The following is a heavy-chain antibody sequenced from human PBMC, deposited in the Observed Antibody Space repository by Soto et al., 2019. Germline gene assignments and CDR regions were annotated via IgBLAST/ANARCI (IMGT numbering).Heavy chain of an antibody. CDR2: ISAYNGNT. D-gene: IGHD3-9*01. J-gene: IGHJ6*03. V-gene: IGHV1-18*01. CDR3: ARERGVLRYFDWLPGNYYYYYIDV. Sequence: QVQLVQSGAEVKKPGASVKVSCKASGYTFTSYGISWVRQAPGQGLEWMGWISAYNGNTNYAQQLQGRVTMTTDTSTSTAYMELRSLRSDDTAVYYCARERGVLRYFDWLPGNYYYYYIDVWGKGTTVTVSS. CDR1: GYTFTSYG.